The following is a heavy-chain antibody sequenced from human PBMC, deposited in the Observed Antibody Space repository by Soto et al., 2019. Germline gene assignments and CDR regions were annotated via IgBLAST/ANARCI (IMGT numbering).Heavy chain of an antibody. V-gene: IGHV1-3*01. J-gene: IGHJ6*02. CDR3: ARDRLPAHYYYYGMDV. CDR2: INAGNGNT. Sequence: APVKVSCKASGYTFTSYAMHWVRQAPGQRLEWMGWINAGNGNTKYSQKFQGRVTITRDTSASTAYMELSSLRSEDTTVYYCARDRLPAHYYYYGMDVWGQGTTVTVSS. D-gene: IGHD6-25*01. CDR1: GYTFTSYA.